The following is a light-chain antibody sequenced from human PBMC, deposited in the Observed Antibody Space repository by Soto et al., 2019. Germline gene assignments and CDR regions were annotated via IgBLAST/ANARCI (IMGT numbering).Light chain of an antibody. Sequence: QSALTQPPSASGSPGQSVTISCTGTSSDVGAFSYVSWYQQHPAKAPKLMIYEVSKRPSGVPDRFSGSKSGNTASLTVSGLQAEDEADYYCRSYSGSSVVIFGGGTKLTVL. CDR2: EVS. CDR1: SSDVGAFSY. V-gene: IGLV2-8*01. J-gene: IGLJ2*01. CDR3: RSYSGSSVVI.